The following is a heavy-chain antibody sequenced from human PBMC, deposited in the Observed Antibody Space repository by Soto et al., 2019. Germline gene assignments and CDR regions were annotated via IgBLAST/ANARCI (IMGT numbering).Heavy chain of an antibody. J-gene: IGHJ5*02. D-gene: IGHD3-22*01. V-gene: IGHV1-69*04. CDR3: ARDQLGMIVVVDNWFDP. CDR2: IIPILGIA. Sequence: GASVKVSCKASGGTFSSYTISWVRQAPGQGLEWMGRIIPILGIANYAQKFQGRVTITADKSTSTAYMELSSLRSEDTAVYYCARDQLGMIVVVDNWFDPWGQGTLVTVSS. CDR1: GGTFSSYT.